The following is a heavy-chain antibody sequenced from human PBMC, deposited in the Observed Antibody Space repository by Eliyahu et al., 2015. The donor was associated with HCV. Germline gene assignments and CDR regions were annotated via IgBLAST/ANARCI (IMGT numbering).Heavy chain of an antibody. CDR1: GGTFXXLS. CDR2: ILPVFGSS. D-gene: IGHD5/OR15-5a*01. J-gene: IGHJ1*01. V-gene: IGHV1-69*01. Sequence: QVQLEQSGAEVKKPGSSVKVSCXASGGTFXXLSFIWVRQAPGQGLEWMGRILPVFGSSNYAQKFQGRVSIXADESTATAYLELNSLTSDDTAIFYCATVRASVTHRAEYFQHWGQGTLVTVS. CDR3: ATVRASVTHRAEYFQH.